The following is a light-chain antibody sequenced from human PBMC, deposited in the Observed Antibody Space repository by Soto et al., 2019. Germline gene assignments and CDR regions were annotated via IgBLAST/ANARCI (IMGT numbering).Light chain of an antibody. J-gene: IGKJ4*01. CDR3: QQYNLWPLT. V-gene: IGKV3-15*01. Sequence: EIVMTQSPATLSVSPGERATLSCRASQSVSGNLAWYQQKPGQAPRLLIFDASTRATGIPGRFSSSGSGTEFTLTISSLLSEDFALYYCQQYNLWPLTFGGGTRVEIK. CDR2: DAS. CDR1: QSVSGN.